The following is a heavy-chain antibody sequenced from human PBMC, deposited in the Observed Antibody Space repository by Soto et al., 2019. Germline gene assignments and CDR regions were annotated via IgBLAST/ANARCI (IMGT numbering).Heavy chain of an antibody. CDR2: IYYSGST. Sequence: SETLSLTCTVSGGSVSSGIYYWSWIRHPPGKGLEWIGYIYYSGSTNYNPSLKSRVTISVDTSKNQFSLKLSSVTAADTAVYYCARKFPHFYDSSGYCYDYWGQGTLVTVSS. CDR3: ARKFPHFYDSSGYCYDY. J-gene: IGHJ4*02. CDR1: GGSVSSGIYY. D-gene: IGHD3-22*01. V-gene: IGHV4-61*01.